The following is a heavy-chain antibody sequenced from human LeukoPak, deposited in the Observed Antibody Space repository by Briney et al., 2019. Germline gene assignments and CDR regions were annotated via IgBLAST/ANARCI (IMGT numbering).Heavy chain of an antibody. CDR2: INHSGST. CDR1: GGSFSSYY. CDR3: ARGRLAPRSGGGRDYYYGMDV. V-gene: IGHV4-34*01. J-gene: IGHJ6*02. Sequence: PSETLSPTCGVYGGSFSSYYWSWIRQPPGKGLEWIGQINHSGSTNYNPSLKSRVAISVDTSKNQFSLRLSSVTAADTAVYFCARGRLAPRSGGGRDYYYGMDVWGQGTTVTVSS. D-gene: IGHD2-15*01.